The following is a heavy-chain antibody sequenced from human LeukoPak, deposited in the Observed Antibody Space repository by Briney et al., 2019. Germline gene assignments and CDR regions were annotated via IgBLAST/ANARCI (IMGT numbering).Heavy chain of an antibody. Sequence: SQTLSLTCTVSGGSISSGGYYWSWIRQHPGKGLEWIGYIYYSGSTYYNPSLKSRVTISVDTSKNRFSLKLSSVTAADTAVYYCARSFSGSYYNVGLDWFDPWGQGTLVTVSS. CDR1: GGSISSGGYY. D-gene: IGHD3-10*01. J-gene: IGHJ5*02. CDR3: ARSFSGSYYNVGLDWFDP. CDR2: IYYSGST. V-gene: IGHV4-31*03.